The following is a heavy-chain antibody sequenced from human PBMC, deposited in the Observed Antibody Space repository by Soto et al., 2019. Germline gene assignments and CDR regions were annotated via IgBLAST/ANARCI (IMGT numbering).Heavy chain of an antibody. Sequence: SETLSLTCTVSGGSISSSGSYWTWIRQHPGKGLEWIGHISYSGSTYYNTSLKSRVTISVDTSKNQFSLKLSSVTAADTAVYYCAREVLVSSYGMDVWGQGTTVTVSS. CDR1: GGSISSSGSY. V-gene: IGHV4-31*03. D-gene: IGHD2-2*01. CDR2: ISYSGST. CDR3: AREVLVSSYGMDV. J-gene: IGHJ6*02.